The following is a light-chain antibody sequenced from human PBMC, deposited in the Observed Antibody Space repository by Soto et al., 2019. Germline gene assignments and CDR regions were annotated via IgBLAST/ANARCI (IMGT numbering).Light chain of an antibody. Sequence: IQLTQSPSSLSASVGDRVTITCRAGQGISSLAWYQQKPGKAPNLLISAASTLQTGVPSRFSGSGSGTDFALTISSLQPEDFATYYCQQIDSYPRTFGQGTKVDIK. CDR1: QGISS. J-gene: IGKJ1*01. V-gene: IGKV1-9*01. CDR3: QQIDSYPRT. CDR2: AAS.